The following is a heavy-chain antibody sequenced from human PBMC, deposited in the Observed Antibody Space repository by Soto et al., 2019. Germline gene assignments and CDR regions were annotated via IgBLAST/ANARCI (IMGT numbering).Heavy chain of an antibody. Sequence: QVQLVESGGGVVPPGGSLRLSCVASGFIFSSYGMYWVRQAPGKGLEWVGVIWYDGSNKYYGDSVKGRFTISRDNSKNTLYLQMSSLRAEDTAVYSCAREPYSNHVMDVWGQGTTVTVSS. CDR2: IWYDGSNK. D-gene: IGHD4-4*01. CDR3: AREPYSNHVMDV. V-gene: IGHV3-33*01. CDR1: GFIFSSYG. J-gene: IGHJ6*02.